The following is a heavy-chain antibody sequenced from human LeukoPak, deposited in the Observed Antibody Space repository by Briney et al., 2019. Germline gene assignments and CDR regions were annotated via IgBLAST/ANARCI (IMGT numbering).Heavy chain of an antibody. J-gene: IGHJ4*02. CDR3: ARGGGRPY. V-gene: IGHV4-34*01. CDR2: INHSGST. Sequence: SETLSLTCAVYGGSFSGYYWSWIRQPPGKGLEWIGEINHSGSTNYNPSLKSRVTISVDTSKNQFSLKLSSVTAADTAVYYCARGGGRPYWGRGTLVTVSS. D-gene: IGHD2-15*01. CDR1: GGSFSGYY.